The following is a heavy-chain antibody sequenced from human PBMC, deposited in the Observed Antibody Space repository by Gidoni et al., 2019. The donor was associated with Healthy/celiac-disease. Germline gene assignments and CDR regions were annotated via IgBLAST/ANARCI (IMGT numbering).Heavy chain of an antibody. Sequence: QVQLQESGPGLVKPSETLSLTCAVSGYSISSGYYWGWIRHPPGTGLEWIGSIYHSGSTYYNPSLKVRVTISVDKSKNQFSLKLSSVTAADTAVYYCARDRRPITMIVVVPSVYFDYWGQGTLVTVSS. CDR3: ARDRRPITMIVVVPSVYFDY. D-gene: IGHD3-22*01. J-gene: IGHJ4*02. CDR2: IYHSGST. V-gene: IGHV4-38-2*02. CDR1: GYSISSGYY.